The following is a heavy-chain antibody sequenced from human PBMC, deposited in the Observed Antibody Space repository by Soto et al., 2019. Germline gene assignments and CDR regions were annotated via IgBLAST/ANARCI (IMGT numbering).Heavy chain of an antibody. V-gene: IGHV1-18*01. CDR3: AKGYSYGYGDY. J-gene: IGHJ4*02. CDR2: IGGFNGKT. Sequence: ASVKVSCKASGYTFSTYGSSWVRQAPGQGLEWMGWIGGFNGKTNYAQKFQGRVTLTTDTSTSTAFLELRSLRSADTAVYHCAKGYSYGYGDYWGLGTLVTVSS. D-gene: IGHD5-18*01. CDR1: GYTFSTYG.